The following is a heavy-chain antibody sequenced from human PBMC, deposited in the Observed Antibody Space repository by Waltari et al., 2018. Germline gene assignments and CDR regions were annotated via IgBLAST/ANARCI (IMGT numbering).Heavy chain of an antibody. Sequence: QVQLVQSGAEVKTPGASVKVSCTASGHPLNGYYMHWVRLALGQGREWMGWMGYNRGATNYEQKFQGRVTMTRDTSITTAYMEVSRLNSDDTAVYYCATSTGYSSTWGAFDIWGQGTMVTVSS. J-gene: IGHJ3*02. V-gene: IGHV1-2*02. CDR3: ATSTGYSSTWGAFDI. CDR1: GHPLNGYY. D-gene: IGHD6-13*01. CDR2: MGYNRGAT.